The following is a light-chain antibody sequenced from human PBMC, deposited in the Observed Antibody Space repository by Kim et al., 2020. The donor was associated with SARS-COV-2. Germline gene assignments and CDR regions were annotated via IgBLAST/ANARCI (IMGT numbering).Light chain of an antibody. CDR3: QQYGSSLFT. J-gene: IGKJ3*01. CDR2: GAS. Sequence: YPGERAPLSGRAIQGICNGLLAWYPQRPGQAPRLLILGASIRATGIPDRFSGSGSGTDFTLTISRLEPEYFAVYYCQQYGSSLFTFGPGTKVDIK. V-gene: IGKV3-20*01. CDR1: QGICNGL.